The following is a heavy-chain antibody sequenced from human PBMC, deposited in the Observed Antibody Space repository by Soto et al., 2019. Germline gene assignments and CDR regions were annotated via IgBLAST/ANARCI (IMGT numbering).Heavy chain of an antibody. CDR1: GDSVSSNSAA. CDR3: ARGPLVREGATAYYYGMDV. J-gene: IGHJ6*02. Sequence: SQTLSLTCAISGDSVSSNSAAWNWIRQSPSRGLEWLGRTYYRSKWYNDYAVSVKSRITINPDTPKNQFSLQLNSVTPEDTAVYYCARGPLVREGATAYYYGMDVWGQGTTVTVSS. D-gene: IGHD1-26*01. CDR2: TYYRSKWYN. V-gene: IGHV6-1*01.